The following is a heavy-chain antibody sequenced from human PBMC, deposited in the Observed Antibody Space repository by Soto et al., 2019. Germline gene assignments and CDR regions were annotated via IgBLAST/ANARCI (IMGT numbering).Heavy chain of an antibody. J-gene: IGHJ6*02. CDR2: IDAYDGKT. CDR3: IAVAGYYYGMDV. CDR1: GYTFTSYA. D-gene: IGHD6-19*01. Sequence: ASVKVSYKASGYTFTSYAISWVRQAPGQGLEWMGWIDAYDGKTIYAQKLQGRVTMTKDTSTDTAYMELSSLRSEDTAVYYCIAVAGYYYGMDVWGQGTTVTVSS. V-gene: IGHV1-18*01.